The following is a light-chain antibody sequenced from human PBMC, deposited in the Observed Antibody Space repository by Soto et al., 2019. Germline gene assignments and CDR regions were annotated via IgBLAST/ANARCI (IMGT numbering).Light chain of an antibody. CDR1: QSLVHSDGKTY. CDR3: QQYNSWPPLT. V-gene: IGKV2D-29*01. Sequence: DIVMTQTPLSLSVTPGQPASISCKSSQSLVHSDGKTYLYWYQPKPGQPPSLXXYGAYTRATGVPARFSGSGSGTELTLTINGLQSEDFAVYYCQQYNSWPPLTFGGGTKVDIK. CDR2: GAY. J-gene: IGKJ4*01.